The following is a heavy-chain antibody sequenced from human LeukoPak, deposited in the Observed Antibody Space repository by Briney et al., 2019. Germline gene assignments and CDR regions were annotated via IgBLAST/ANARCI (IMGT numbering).Heavy chain of an antibody. J-gene: IGHJ4*02. CDR1: GFTFTTYA. CDR3: AKDGPDNYDGARPPPDH. D-gene: IGHD3-22*01. V-gene: IGHV3-23*01. CDR2: ISGSGSST. Sequence: PGGSLRLACAGSGFTFTTYAISWVRQAPGKGLEWVSAISGSGSSTYYADSVKGRFTMSRDNSKNTVSVQMNSLRAEDTAVYYCAKDGPDNYDGARPPPDHWGQGTLVIVST.